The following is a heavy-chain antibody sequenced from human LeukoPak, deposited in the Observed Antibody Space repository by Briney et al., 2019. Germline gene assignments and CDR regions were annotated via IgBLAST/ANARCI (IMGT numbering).Heavy chain of an antibody. CDR2: ISGDGGST. Sequence: GGSLRLSCAASGFTFDDYAMHWVRQAPGKGLEWVSLISGDGGSTYYADSVKGRLTISRDNSKNSLYLQMNSLRTEDTALYYCAKQDSSGYYYGASLDYWGQGTPLTVSS. CDR1: GFTFDDYA. V-gene: IGHV3-43*02. D-gene: IGHD3-22*01. CDR3: AKQDSSGYYYGASLDY. J-gene: IGHJ4*02.